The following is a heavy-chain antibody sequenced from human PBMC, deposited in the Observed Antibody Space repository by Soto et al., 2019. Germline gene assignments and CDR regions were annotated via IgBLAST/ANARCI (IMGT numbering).Heavy chain of an antibody. CDR3: ARDGGLYDYVWGSPDAFDI. CDR1: GFTVSSNY. V-gene: IGHV3-66*01. J-gene: IGHJ3*02. CDR2: IYSGGST. D-gene: IGHD3-16*01. Sequence: EVQLVESGGGLVQPGGSLRLSCAASGFTVSSNYMSWVRQAPGKGLEWVSVIYSGGSTYYADSVKGRFTISRDNSKNTVYIQMNSLRAEDTAVYYCARDGGLYDYVWGSPDAFDIWGQGTMVTVSS.